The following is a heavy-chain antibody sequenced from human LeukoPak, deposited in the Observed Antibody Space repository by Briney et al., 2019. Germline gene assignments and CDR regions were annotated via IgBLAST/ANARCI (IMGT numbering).Heavy chain of an antibody. Sequence: SETLSLTCAVSGGSISSSNWWSWVRQPPGKGLEWIGEIYHSGSTNYNPSLKSRVTISVDTSKNQFSLKLSSVTAADTAVYYCARDRGTWNDDGFDYWGQGTLVTVSS. CDR1: GGSISSSNW. V-gene: IGHV4-4*02. CDR3: ARDRGTWNDDGFDY. J-gene: IGHJ4*02. D-gene: IGHD1-1*01. CDR2: IYHSGST.